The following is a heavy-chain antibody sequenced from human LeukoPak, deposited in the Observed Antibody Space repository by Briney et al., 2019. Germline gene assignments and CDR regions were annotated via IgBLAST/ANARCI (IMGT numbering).Heavy chain of an antibody. J-gene: IGHJ4*02. CDR3: ARRQNYYNSSGYRPTDFDY. CDR1: GFTFSDYY. Sequence: GGSLRLSCATSGFTFSDYYMSWIRQAPGKGLEYVSCMSSGGSTICYADSVKGRFTISRDNAKNSLYLQMNSLRAEDTAVYYCARRQNYYNSSGYRPTDFDYWGQGTLVSVSS. CDR2: MSSGGSTI. V-gene: IGHV3-11*01. D-gene: IGHD3-22*01.